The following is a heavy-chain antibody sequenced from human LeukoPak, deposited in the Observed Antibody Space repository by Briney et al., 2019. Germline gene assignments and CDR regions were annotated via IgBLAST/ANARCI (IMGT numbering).Heavy chain of an antibody. Sequence: GGSLRLSCAASGFTFSGSAMHWVRQASGKGLEWVGRIRSKANSYATAYGASVKGRFTISRDDSKNTAYLQMNSLKTEDTAVYYCIRPGLQNDFDYWGQGTLVTVSS. J-gene: IGHJ4*02. D-gene: IGHD5-18*01. V-gene: IGHV3-73*01. CDR1: GFTFSGSA. CDR3: IRPGLQNDFDY. CDR2: IRSKANSYAT.